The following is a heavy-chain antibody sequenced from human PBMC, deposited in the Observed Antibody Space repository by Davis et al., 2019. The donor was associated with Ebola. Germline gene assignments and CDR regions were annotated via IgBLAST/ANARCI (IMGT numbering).Heavy chain of an antibody. CDR2: INLNSGGT. D-gene: IGHD2-21*02. Sequence: AASVKVSCKSSGSTFTDYYIHWVRQAPGQGLEWMGWINLNSGGTRFAPKFQGRVSMTTDTSIKTGYMELSSLRSDDTAVYYCARDCGGDCYYNWFDPWGQGTLVTVSS. V-gene: IGHV1-2*02. CDR3: ARDCGGDCYYNWFDP. CDR1: GSTFTDYY. J-gene: IGHJ5*02.